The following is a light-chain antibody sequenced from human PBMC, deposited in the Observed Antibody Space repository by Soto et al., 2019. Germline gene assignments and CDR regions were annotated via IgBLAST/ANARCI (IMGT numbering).Light chain of an antibody. V-gene: IGKV3-20*01. CDR1: QSVSNNY. CDR3: QQYCCSPLT. Sequence: EIVLTQSPGTLSLSAGGGATLSCRAIQSVSNNYIAWYQQKPGQAPRLLIHGASSRATGIPDRFSGSGSGTDFTLTIRKLEPEDFAVYYCQQYCCSPLTFGGGTKVEI. CDR2: GAS. J-gene: IGKJ4*01.